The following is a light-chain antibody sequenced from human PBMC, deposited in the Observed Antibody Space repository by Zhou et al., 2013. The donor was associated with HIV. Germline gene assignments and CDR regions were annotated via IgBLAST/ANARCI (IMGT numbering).Light chain of an antibody. CDR3: LQALQTLLT. CDR1: QSLLHNNGYNY. CDR2: LGS. V-gene: IGKV2-28*01. Sequence: DIVMTQSPLSLPVTPGEPASISCRSSQSLLHNNGYNYVDWYLQKPGQSRQLLIYLGSNRASGVPDRFSGRWIRHRFYTENQQSGRLRIGWGYYCLQALQTLLTFGQGTKVDIK. J-gene: IGKJ1*01.